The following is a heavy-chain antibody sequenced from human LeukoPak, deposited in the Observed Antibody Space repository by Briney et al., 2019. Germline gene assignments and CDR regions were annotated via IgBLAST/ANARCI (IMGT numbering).Heavy chain of an antibody. CDR1: GFTFSSYS. CDR2: ISGSGGTT. Sequence: GGSLRLSCAASGFTFSSYSMSWVRQAPGKGLEWVSSISGSGGTTYYADSVKGRFTIPRDNTKNTLYLQSNSLRAEDTAVYYCAKRLWSSSSSSENWFDPWGEGTLVTVSS. D-gene: IGHD6-6*01. J-gene: IGHJ5*02. CDR3: AKRLWSSSSSSENWFDP. V-gene: IGHV3-23*01.